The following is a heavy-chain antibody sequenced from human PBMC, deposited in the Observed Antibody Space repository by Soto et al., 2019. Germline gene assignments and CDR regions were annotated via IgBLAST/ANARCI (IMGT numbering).Heavy chain of an antibody. CDR1: GGSIRSYY. Sequence: PSETLSLTCTVSGGSIRSYYWSWIRQPPGKGLEWIGYIYYTGSTNYNPSLKSRVTISVDTTKNQFSLKLTPVTAADTAVYFCARDRDYFDSSGYGYWGQGTLVTVSS. CDR3: ARDRDYFDSSGYGY. D-gene: IGHD3-22*01. V-gene: IGHV4-59*01. J-gene: IGHJ4*02. CDR2: IYYTGST.